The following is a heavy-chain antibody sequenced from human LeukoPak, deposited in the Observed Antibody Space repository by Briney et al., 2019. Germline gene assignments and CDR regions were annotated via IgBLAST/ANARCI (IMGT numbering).Heavy chain of an antibody. CDR1: GGSISSSNYY. D-gene: IGHD2-15*01. CDR3: ARGHCSGGSCYTDAFDM. V-gene: IGHV4-39*07. CDR2: IYYSGST. J-gene: IGHJ3*02. Sequence: SETLSLTCTVSGGSISSSNYYWGWIRQPPGTGLEWIGSIYYSGSTFYNPSLKSRVTISIDTSKNQFSLKLSSVTAADTAVYYCARGHCSGGSCYTDAFDMWGQGTMVTVSS.